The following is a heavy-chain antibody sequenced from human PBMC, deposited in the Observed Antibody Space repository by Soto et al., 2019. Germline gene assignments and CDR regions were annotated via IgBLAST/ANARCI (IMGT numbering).Heavy chain of an antibody. Sequence: EVQLLESGGGLVQPGGSLKLSCAASGFTFSSYAMSWVRQAPGKGLDWVSAISGGGNDRFYADSVRGRFTISRDNSRNTLYLHMNSLRAEDTAVHYCARSLFIASTDTEPFDSWGQGTLVTVSS. CDR1: GFTFSSYA. V-gene: IGHV3-23*01. J-gene: IGHJ4*02. CDR3: ARSLFIASTDTEPFDS. D-gene: IGHD6-13*01. CDR2: ISGGGNDR.